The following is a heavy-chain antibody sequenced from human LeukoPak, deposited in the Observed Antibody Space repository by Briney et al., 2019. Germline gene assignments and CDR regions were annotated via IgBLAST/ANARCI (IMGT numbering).Heavy chain of an antibody. J-gene: IGHJ4*02. CDR3: AKSRGYCSSTSCYTAAPLIDY. D-gene: IGHD2-2*02. V-gene: IGHV3-23*01. Sequence: GGSLRLSCAASGFTFSSYAMSWVRQAPGKGLEWVSAISGSGGSTYYADSVKGRFTISRDNSKNTLYLQMNSLRAEDTAVYYCAKSRGYCSSTSCYTAAPLIDYWGQGTLVTVSS. CDR1: GFTFSSYA. CDR2: ISGSGGST.